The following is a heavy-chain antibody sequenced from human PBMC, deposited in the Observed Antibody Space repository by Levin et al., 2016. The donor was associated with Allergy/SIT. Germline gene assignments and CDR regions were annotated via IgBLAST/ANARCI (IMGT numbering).Heavy chain of an antibody. CDR2: IYHSGST. V-gene: IGHV4-38-2*01. CDR3: ARQLPGIAAAGIDY. CDR1: GYSISSGYY. J-gene: IGHJ4*02. D-gene: IGHD6-13*01. Sequence: SETLSLTCAVSGYSISSGYYWGWIRQPPGKGLEWIGSIYHSGSTYYNPSLKSRVTISVDTSKNQFSLKLSSVTAADTAVYYCARQLPGIAAAGIDYWGQGTLVTVSS.